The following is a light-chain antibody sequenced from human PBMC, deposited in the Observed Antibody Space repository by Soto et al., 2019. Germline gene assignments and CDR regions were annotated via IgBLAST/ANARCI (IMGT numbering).Light chain of an antibody. CDR3: QQYGSSPWT. CDR2: GAS. J-gene: IGKJ1*01. Sequence: DIVLTQSPVTLSLSPGERATLSCRASQSVSSSYLAWYQRKPGQAPRLLISGASSRAIGIPDRFSGSGSGTDLTLTISRLEPEDFAVYYCQQYGSSPWTFGQGTKVDIK. V-gene: IGKV3-20*01. CDR1: QSVSSSY.